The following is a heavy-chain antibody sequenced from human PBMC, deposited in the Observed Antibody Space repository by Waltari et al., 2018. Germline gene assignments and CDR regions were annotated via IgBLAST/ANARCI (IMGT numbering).Heavy chain of an antibody. D-gene: IGHD4-17*01. J-gene: IGHJ6*02. CDR2: ISGSGGST. V-gene: IGHV3-23*04. Sequence: EVQLVESGGGLVQPGGSLRLSCAASGFTVSSNYMSWVRQAPGKGLEWVSAISGSGGSTYYADSVKGRFTISRDNSKNTLYLQMNSLRAEDTAVYYCARTGTVTTSPYYYYGMDVWGQGTTVTVSS. CDR3: ARTGTVTTSPYYYYGMDV. CDR1: GFTVSSNY.